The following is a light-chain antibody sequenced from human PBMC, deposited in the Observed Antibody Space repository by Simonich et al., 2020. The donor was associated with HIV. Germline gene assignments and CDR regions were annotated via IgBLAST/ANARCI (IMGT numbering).Light chain of an antibody. Sequence: EIVLTQSPGTLSVSPGERATLSCRASQSVSSSYLAWYQQKPGQAPRRLIYGASSRATGIPDRFSGSGSGTDFTLTISRLEPEDFAVYHCQLYGSLALTFGGGTKVEIK. J-gene: IGKJ4*01. CDR1: QSVSSSY. V-gene: IGKV3-20*01. CDR2: GAS. CDR3: QLYGSLALT.